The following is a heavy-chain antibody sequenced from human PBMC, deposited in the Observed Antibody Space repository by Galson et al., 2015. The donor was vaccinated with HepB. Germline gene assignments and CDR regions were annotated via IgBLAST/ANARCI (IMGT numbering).Heavy chain of an antibody. CDR3: ARDPTPIRSRGWFDP. D-gene: IGHD3-10*01. CDR1: GGTFSSYA. CDR2: IIPIFGTA. Sequence: SVKVSCKASGGTFSSYAISWVRQAPGQGLEWMGGIIPIFGTANYAQKFQGRVTITADESTSTAYMELSSLRSEDTAVYYCARDPTPIRSRGWFDPWGQGTLVTVSS. V-gene: IGHV1-69*13. J-gene: IGHJ5*02.